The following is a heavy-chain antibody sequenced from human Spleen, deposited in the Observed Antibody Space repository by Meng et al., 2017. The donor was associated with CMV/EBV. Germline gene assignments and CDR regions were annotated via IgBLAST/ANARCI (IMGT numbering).Heavy chain of an antibody. CDR1: GSVNSGSDY. V-gene: IGHV4-61*01. CDR3: ARRYSGDDDSDDYFDY. CDR2: IYYNGRT. D-gene: IGHD5-12*01. Sequence: GSVNSGSDYWSWIRQPPGKGLEWIGDIYYNGRTNYNPSLRSRVTIALDTSKRQFSLKLSSVTAADTAVYYCARRYSGDDDSDDYFDYWGQGILVTVSS. J-gene: IGHJ4*02.